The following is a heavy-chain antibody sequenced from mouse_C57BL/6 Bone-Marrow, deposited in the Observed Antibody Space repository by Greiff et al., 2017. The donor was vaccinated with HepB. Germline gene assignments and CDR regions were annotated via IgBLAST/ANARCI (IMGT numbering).Heavy chain of an antibody. CDR2: INPSNGGT. Sequence: QVQLKESGTELVKPGASVKLSCKASGYTFTSYWMHWVKQRPGQGLEWIGNINPSNGGTNYNEKFKSKATLTVDKSSSTAYMQLSSLTSEDSAVYYCARFKSYGSPFAYWGQGTLVTVSA. D-gene: IGHD1-1*01. J-gene: IGHJ3*01. V-gene: IGHV1-53*01. CDR3: ARFKSYGSPFAY. CDR1: GYTFTSYW.